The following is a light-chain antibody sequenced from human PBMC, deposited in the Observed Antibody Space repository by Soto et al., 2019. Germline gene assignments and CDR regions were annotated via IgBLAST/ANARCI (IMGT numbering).Light chain of an antibody. V-gene: IGKV3-20*01. CDR2: GTS. J-gene: IGKJ1*01. Sequence: EIVLTQSPGTLSLSPGERATLSCRADRSVSDTLLTWFQQKPGQAPRLLIFGTSNRAPGMPDRFSGSGSGTDFTLTISRLEPDDFAVYYCQHYGDSSWTFGQGTKVAIK. CDR3: QHYGDSSWT. CDR1: RSVSDTL.